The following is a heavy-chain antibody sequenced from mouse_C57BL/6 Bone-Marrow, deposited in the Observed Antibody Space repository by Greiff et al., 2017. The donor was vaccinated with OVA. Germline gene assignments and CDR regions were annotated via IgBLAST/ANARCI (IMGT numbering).Heavy chain of an antibody. CDR1: GYTFTSYD. Sequence: VKLMESGPELVKPGASVKLSCKASGYTFTSYDINWVKQRPGQGLEWIGWIYPRDGSTKYNEKFKGKATLTVDTSSSTAYMELHSLTSEDSAVYFCARDEDYGWFAYWGQGTLVTVSA. CDR2: IYPRDGST. J-gene: IGHJ3*01. CDR3: ARDEDYGWFAY. V-gene: IGHV1-85*01. D-gene: IGHD2-4*01.